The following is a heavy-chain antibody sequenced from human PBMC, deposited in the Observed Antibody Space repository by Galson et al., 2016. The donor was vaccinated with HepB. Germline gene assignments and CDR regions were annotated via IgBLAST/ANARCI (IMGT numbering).Heavy chain of an antibody. CDR2: LWYDGSHK. J-gene: IGHJ4*02. CDR1: GFNFRSYG. CDR3: ARDPSGLGAIFGVVKPPDY. Sequence: LRLSCAASGFNFRSYGMHWVRQTPGKGLEWVAGLWYDGSHKNYADSVKGRFTISRDDSKNTLYLQMNSLRAEDTALYYCARDPSGLGAIFGVVKPPDYWGRGSLVTVSS. D-gene: IGHD3-3*01. V-gene: IGHV3-33*01.